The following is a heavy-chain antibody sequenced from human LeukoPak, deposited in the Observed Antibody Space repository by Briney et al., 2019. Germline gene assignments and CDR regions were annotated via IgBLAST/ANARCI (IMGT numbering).Heavy chain of an antibody. CDR1: GDSISSYY. CDR3: ARVGGATADPDY. J-gene: IGHJ4*02. D-gene: IGHD3-16*01. CDR2: IYHSGST. Sequence: SETLSLTCTVSGDSISSYYWGWIRQPPGKGLEWIGSIYHSGSTYYNPSLKSRVTISVDTSKNQFSLKLSSVTAADTAVYYCARVGGATADPDYWGQGTLVTVSS. V-gene: IGHV4-38-2*02.